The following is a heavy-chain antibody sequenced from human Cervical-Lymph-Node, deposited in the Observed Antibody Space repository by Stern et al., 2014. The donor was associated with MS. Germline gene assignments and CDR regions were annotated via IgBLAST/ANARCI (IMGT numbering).Heavy chain of an antibody. CDR2: ISNNSTHT. V-gene: IGHV3-21*01. J-gene: IGHJ4*02. CDR1: GFTFSHYS. CDR3: ARARVGDYARSPHLDS. D-gene: IGHD4-17*01. Sequence: EVQLVESGGGLVKPGASLRLSCDASGFTFSHYSINWVRQAPGKGLEWISSISNNSTHTYHADSVEGRFTISRDSAKDSVSLHMVSLRAEDTAVYYCARARVGDYARSPHLDSWGQGTLVTVSS.